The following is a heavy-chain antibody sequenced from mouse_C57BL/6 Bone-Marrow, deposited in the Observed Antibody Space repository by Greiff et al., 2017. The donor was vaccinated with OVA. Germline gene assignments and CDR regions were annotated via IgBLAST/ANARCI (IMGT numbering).Heavy chain of an antibody. CDR2: IYPGDGDT. J-gene: IGHJ2*01. D-gene: IGHD1-1*01. CDR3: AYYYGSSADYFDY. Sequence: QVHVTQSGPELVKPGASVTISCRASGYAFSSSWMNGVKQRPGKGLEWIGRIYPGDGDTNYNGKFKGKATLTADKSSSTAYMQLSSLTSEDSAVYFCAYYYGSSADYFDYWGQGTTLTVSS. V-gene: IGHV1-82*01. CDR1: GYAFSSSW.